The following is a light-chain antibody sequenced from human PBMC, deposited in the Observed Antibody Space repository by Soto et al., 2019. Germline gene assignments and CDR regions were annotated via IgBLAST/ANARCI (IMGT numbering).Light chain of an antibody. CDR2: DVS. CDR1: SSDVGGYNS. J-gene: IGLJ1*01. CDR3: CSYAGSDTHYV. Sequence: QSALTQPRSVSGSPGQSVTISCTGTSSDVGGYNSVSWYQQHPDKAPKFMIYDVSKRPSGVPDRFSGSKSGNTASLTISGLQAEYEADYYCCSYAGSDTHYVFGTGTKLTVL. V-gene: IGLV2-11*01.